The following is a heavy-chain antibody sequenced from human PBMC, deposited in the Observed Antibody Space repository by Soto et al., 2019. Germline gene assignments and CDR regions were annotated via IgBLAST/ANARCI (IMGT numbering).Heavy chain of an antibody. Sequence: GGSLRLSCAASGFTFISYGMHWVRQAPGKGLEWVEVIWYDGSNKYYADSVKGRFTISRDNSKNTLYLQMNSLRAEDTAVYYCARDGYNLPGAFDIWGQGTMVTVSS. D-gene: IGHD5-12*01. J-gene: IGHJ3*02. V-gene: IGHV3-33*01. CDR1: GFTFISYG. CDR2: IWYDGSNK. CDR3: ARDGYNLPGAFDI.